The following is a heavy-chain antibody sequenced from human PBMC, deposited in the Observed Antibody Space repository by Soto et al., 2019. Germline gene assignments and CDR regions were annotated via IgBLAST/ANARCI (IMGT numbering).Heavy chain of an antibody. CDR3: ARVFGFGGMDV. CDR1: GGSISSGGYY. CDR2: IYYSGST. J-gene: IGHJ6*02. Sequence: SETQSLPCTVSGGSISSGGYYWSWIRQHPGKGLEWIGYIYYSGSTYYNPSLKSRVTISVDTSKNQFSLKLGSVTAADTAVYYCARVFGFGGMDVWGQGTTVTVSS. D-gene: IGHD3-10*01. V-gene: IGHV4-31*03.